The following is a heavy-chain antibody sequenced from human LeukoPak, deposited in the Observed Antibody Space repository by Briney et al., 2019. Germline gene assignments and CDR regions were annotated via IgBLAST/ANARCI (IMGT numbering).Heavy chain of an antibody. CDR2: IYYSGST. V-gene: IGHV4-39*01. CDR1: GGSISSSSYY. CDR3: ARQRGGSGSYFNWFDP. J-gene: IGHJ5*02. Sequence: MASETLSLTCTVSGGSISSSSYYWGWIRQPPGKGLEWIGGIYYSGSTYYNPSLKSRVTISVDTSKNQFSLKLSSVTAADTAVYYCARQRGGSGSYFNWFDPWGQGTLVTVSS. D-gene: IGHD1-26*01.